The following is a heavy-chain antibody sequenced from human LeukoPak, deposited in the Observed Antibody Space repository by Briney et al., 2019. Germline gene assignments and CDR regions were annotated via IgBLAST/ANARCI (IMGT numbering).Heavy chain of an antibody. CDR3: AILPGY. CDR1: GFVVSNNY. CDR2: IYSDGDT. J-gene: IGHJ4*02. V-gene: IGHV3-66*02. Sequence: GGSLRLSCVASGFVVSNNYMSWVRQAPGKGLKWVSVIYSDGDTHYADSVKGRFIISRDNSKNTLYPQMNSLRLDDTGVYYCAILPGYWGQGTLVTVSS.